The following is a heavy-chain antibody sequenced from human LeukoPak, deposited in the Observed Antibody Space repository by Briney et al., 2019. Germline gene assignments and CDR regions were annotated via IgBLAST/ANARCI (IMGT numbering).Heavy chain of an antibody. CDR1: GFTFSSYA. J-gene: IGHJ6*02. CDR3: AKDALMMTQYYYGMDV. Sequence: GESLRLSCAASGFTFSSYAMSWVRQAPGKGLEWVSAISGSGGSTYYADSVKGRFTISRDNSKNTLYLQMNSLRAEDTAVYYCAKDALMMTQYYYGMDVWGQGTTVTVSS. CDR2: ISGSGGST. V-gene: IGHV3-23*01. D-gene: IGHD3-16*01.